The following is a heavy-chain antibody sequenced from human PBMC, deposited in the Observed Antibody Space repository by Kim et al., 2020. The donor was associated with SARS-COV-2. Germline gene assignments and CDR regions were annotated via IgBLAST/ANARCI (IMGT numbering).Heavy chain of an antibody. V-gene: IGHV4-34*01. CDR3: ARRYYYDSSGYYGMDV. CDR1: GGSFSGYY. D-gene: IGHD3-22*01. CDR2: INHSGST. J-gene: IGHJ6*02. Sequence: SETLSLTCAVYGGSFSGYYWSWIRQPPGKGLEWIGEINHSGSTNYNPSLKSRVTISVDTSKNQFSLKLSSVTAADTAVYYCARRYYYDSSGYYGMDVWV.